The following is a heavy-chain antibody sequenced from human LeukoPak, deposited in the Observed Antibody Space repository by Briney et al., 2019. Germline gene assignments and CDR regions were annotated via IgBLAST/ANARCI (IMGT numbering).Heavy chain of an antibody. CDR2: IWYDGSNK. V-gene: IGHV3-33*01. CDR1: GFTFSSYG. Sequence: GGSLRLSCAASGFTFSSYGMHWVRQAPGKGLEWVAVIWYDGSNKYYADSVKGRFTISRDNAKNSLYLQMNSLRAEDTAVYYCAREKGFRVDYWGQGTLVTVSS. D-gene: IGHD3-3*01. CDR3: AREKGFRVDY. J-gene: IGHJ4*02.